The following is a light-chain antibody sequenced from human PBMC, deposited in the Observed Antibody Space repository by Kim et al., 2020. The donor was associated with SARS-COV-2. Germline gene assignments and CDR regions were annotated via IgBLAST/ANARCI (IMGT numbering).Light chain of an antibody. Sequence: EIVLTQSPGTLSLSPGERATLSCRASQSVSSSYLAWYQQKPGQAPRLLIYGASSRATGIPDRFSGSGSGTDFTLTISRLEPEDFAVYYCQQHGSSPGYTFGQGTKLEI. CDR2: GAS. CDR3: QQHGSSPGYT. V-gene: IGKV3-20*01. J-gene: IGKJ2*01. CDR1: QSVSSSY.